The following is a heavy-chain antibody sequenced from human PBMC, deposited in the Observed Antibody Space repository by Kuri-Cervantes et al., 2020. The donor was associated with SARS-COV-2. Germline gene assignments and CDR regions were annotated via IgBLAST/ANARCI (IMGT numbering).Heavy chain of an antibody. D-gene: IGHD6-19*01. V-gene: IGHV4-34*01. CDR1: GGSFSGYY. Sequence: SETLSLTCAVYGGSFSGYYWSWIRQPPGKGLEWIGEINHSGSTNYNPSLKSRVTISVDTSKNQLSLKLSSVTAADTAVYYCARDRGSSGWSWVYYYYGMDVWGQGTTVTVSS. CDR3: ARDRGSSGWSWVYYYYGMDV. J-gene: IGHJ6*02. CDR2: INHSGST.